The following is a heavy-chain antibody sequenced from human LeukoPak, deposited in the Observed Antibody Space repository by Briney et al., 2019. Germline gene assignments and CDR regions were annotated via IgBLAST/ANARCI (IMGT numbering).Heavy chain of an antibody. D-gene: IGHD6-13*01. Sequence: SDPTLVKPTQTLTLTCTFSGFSLSTSGVGVGWTRQPPGKALEWLALIYWDDDKRYSPSLKSRLTITKDTSKNQVVLTMTNMDPVDTATYYCAHRWVGSSWYWVYFDYWGQGTLVTVSS. CDR2: IYWDDDK. V-gene: IGHV2-5*02. CDR1: GFSLSTSGVG. CDR3: AHRWVGSSWYWVYFDY. J-gene: IGHJ4*02.